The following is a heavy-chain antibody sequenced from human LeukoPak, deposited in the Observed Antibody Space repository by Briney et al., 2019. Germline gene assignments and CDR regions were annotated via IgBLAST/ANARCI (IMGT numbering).Heavy chain of an antibody. CDR2: IDWDDDK. CDR3: ARTHSISGGTCYYYYGMDV. J-gene: IGHJ6*04. CDR1: GFSLSTSGMC. Sequence: ESGPTLVNPTQTLTLTCTYSGFSLSTSGMCVSWIRQPPGKALEWLALIDWDDDKYYSTSLKTRLTISKDTSKNQVVLTMTNMDPVDTATYYCARTHSISGGTCYYYYGMDVWGKGTTVTVSS. D-gene: IGHD2-15*01. V-gene: IGHV2-70*01.